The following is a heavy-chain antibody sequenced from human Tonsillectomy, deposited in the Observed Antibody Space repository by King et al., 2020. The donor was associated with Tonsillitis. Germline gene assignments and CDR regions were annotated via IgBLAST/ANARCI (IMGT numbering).Heavy chain of an antibody. CDR2: IYWNDDK. J-gene: IGHJ4*02. CDR1: GFSLSTSGVG. D-gene: IGHD3-9*01. V-gene: IGHV2-5*01. Sequence: QVTLKESGPTLVKPPQTLTLTCTFSGFSLSTSGVGVGWIRQPPGKALEWLALIYWNDDKRYSQSLKSRLTITKDTSKNQVVLTMTNMDPVDTATYYCAHSGYDILTGYPLYYFDYWGQGTLVTVSS. CDR3: AHSGYDILTGYPLYYFDY.